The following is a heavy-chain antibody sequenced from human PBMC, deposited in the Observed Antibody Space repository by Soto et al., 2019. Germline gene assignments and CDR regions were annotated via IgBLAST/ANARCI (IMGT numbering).Heavy chain of an antibody. Sequence: ASAKVSCRASGYTVTGYYMRWVRQAPGQGLEWMGWINPNSGGTNYAQKFQGWVTMTRDTSISTAYMELSRLSSDDPAVYYCATELESYDAFDIWGQGTMVTVS. CDR3: ATELESYDAFDI. J-gene: IGHJ3*02. V-gene: IGHV1-2*04. CDR1: GYTVTGYY. D-gene: IGHD1-1*01. CDR2: INPNSGGT.